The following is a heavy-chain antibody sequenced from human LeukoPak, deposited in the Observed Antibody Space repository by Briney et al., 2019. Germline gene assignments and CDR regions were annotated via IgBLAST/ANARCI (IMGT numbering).Heavy chain of an antibody. CDR2: IYYSGST. CDR3: ASDTAAAAGMGLDY. Sequence: KPSETLSLTCTVSGGSISSYYWSWIRQPPGKGLEWIGYIYYSGSTNYNPSLKSRVTISVDTSKNQFSLKLSSVTAADTAVYYCASDTAAAAGMGLDYWGQGTLVTVSS. D-gene: IGHD6-13*01. J-gene: IGHJ4*02. CDR1: GGSISSYY. V-gene: IGHV4-59*01.